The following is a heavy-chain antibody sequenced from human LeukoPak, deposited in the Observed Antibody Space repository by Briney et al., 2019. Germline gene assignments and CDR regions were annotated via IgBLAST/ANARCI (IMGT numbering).Heavy chain of an antibody. CDR3: ARASEDGYYYGAFDI. D-gene: IGHD5-24*01. J-gene: IGHJ3*02. CDR2: ISSSGSTI. V-gene: IGHV3-11*04. Sequence: GGSLRLSWAASGFTFSDYYMSWIRQAPGKGLEWVSYISSSGSTIYYADSVKGRFTISRDNAKNSLYLQMNSLRAEDTAVCYCARASEDGYYYGAFDIWGQGTMVTVSS. CDR1: GFTFSDYY.